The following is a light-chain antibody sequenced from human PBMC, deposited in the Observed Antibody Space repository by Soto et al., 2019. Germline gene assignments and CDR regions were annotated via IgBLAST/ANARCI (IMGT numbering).Light chain of an antibody. CDR1: SSDVGGYNY. CDR3: SSYTSSSTPYV. CDR2: DVT. V-gene: IGLV2-14*01. J-gene: IGLJ1*01. Sequence: QSALTQPASVSGSPGQSITISCTGTSSDVGGYNYVSWYQQHPVKAPKLMIYDVTNRPSGVSDRFSGSKSGNTASLTISGLRDEDEADYYCSSYTSSSTPYVFGTGTKLTV.